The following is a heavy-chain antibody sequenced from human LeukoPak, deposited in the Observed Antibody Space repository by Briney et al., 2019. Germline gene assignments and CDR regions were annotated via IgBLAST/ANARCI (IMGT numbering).Heavy chain of an antibody. V-gene: IGHV3-7*03. CDR2: IKQGGSET. CDR1: GFTFSIYW. CDR3: AKDTGRPTDAITMEDNAFDI. J-gene: IGHJ3*02. Sequence: GGSLRLSCAASGFTFSIYWMSWVRQAPGKGLEWVAKIKQGGSETYYVDSVKGRFTISRDNAKNSLYLQMDSLRAEDTALYYCAKDTGRPTDAITMEDNAFDIWGQGAMVTVSS. D-gene: IGHD3-3*01.